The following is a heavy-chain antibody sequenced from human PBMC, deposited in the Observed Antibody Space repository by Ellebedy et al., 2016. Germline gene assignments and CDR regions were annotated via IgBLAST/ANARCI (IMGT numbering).Heavy chain of an antibody. CDR2: VFHTGAT. CDR1: GGSVRNEF. CDR3: AKWNGAWNAFDV. D-gene: IGHD1-1*01. V-gene: IGHV4-59*02. J-gene: IGHJ3*01. Sequence: GSLRLSCNVFGGSVRNEFWNWIRRPPGKGLEWIGFVFHTGATLYNPSLKSRVTMSVDTSKSQISLRLMSVTAADTAVYYCAKWNGAWNAFDVWGLGTMVTVSS.